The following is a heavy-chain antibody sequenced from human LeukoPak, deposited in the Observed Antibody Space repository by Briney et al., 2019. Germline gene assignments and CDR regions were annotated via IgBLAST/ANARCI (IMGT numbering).Heavy chain of an antibody. CDR3: ARGPSSSRRGFAP. CDR1: GFTFSSYW. Sequence: PGGSLRLSCAASGFTFSSYWMSWVRQAPGKGLEWVANIKQDESEKYYVDSVKGRFTISRDNAKNSLYLQMNSLRAEDTAVYYCARGPSSSRRGFAPWGQGTLVTVSS. CDR2: IKQDESEK. D-gene: IGHD6-13*01. J-gene: IGHJ5*02. V-gene: IGHV3-7*01.